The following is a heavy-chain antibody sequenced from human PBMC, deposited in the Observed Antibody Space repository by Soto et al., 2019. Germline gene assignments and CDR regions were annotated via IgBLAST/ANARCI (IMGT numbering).Heavy chain of an antibody. J-gene: IGHJ4*02. D-gene: IGHD6-13*01. Sequence: ASVKVSCKASGYTFTSYDINWVRQATGQGLEWMGWMNPNSGNTGYAQKFQGRVTMTRNTSISTAYMELSSLRSEDTAVYYCATIAAAGYSDEFDYWGQGTLVTVSS. CDR1: GYTFTSYD. CDR2: MNPNSGNT. V-gene: IGHV1-8*01. CDR3: ATIAAAGYSDEFDY.